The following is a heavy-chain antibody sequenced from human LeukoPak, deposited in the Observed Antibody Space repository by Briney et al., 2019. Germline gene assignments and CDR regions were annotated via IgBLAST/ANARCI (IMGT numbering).Heavy chain of an antibody. Sequence: GGSLRLSCAASGFTFSSYAMSWVRQAPGKGLEWVSSISSSSSYIYYADSVKGRFTISRDNAKNSLYLQMNSLRAEDAAVYYCARPREGVPAAGEDAFDIWGQGTMVTVSS. J-gene: IGHJ3*02. CDR1: GFTFSSYA. D-gene: IGHD2-2*01. CDR3: ARPREGVPAAGEDAFDI. V-gene: IGHV3-21*01. CDR2: ISSSSSYI.